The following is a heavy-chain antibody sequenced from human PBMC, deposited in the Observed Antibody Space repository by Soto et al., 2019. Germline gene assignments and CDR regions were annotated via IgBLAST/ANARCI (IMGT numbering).Heavy chain of an antibody. CDR1: GFTFDDYA. D-gene: IGHD6-19*01. CDR3: AKDMWLAGGFLDN. CDR2: ISWNSASI. V-gene: IGHV3-9*01. Sequence: EVQLVESGGGLVQPGRSLRLSCAASGFTFDDYAMHWVRQVPGKGLEWVSGISWNSASIDYADSVKGRFTISRDNGKNSLYLEMDSPRPDDTALYFCAKDMWLAGGFLDNWGQGTLVTVSS. J-gene: IGHJ4*02.